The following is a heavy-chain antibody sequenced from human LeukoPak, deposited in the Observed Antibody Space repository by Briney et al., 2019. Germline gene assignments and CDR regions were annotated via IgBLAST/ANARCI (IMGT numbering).Heavy chain of an antibody. Sequence: GGSLRLSCAASGFTFSSYSMNWVRQAPGKGLEWVSSISSSSSYIYYADSVKGRFTISRDNAKNSLYLQMNSLRAEDTAVYYCAREYSSSWYFDYWGQGTLVTVSS. CDR2: ISSSSSYI. D-gene: IGHD6-13*01. CDR3: AREYSSSWYFDY. J-gene: IGHJ4*02. V-gene: IGHV3-21*01. CDR1: GFTFSSYS.